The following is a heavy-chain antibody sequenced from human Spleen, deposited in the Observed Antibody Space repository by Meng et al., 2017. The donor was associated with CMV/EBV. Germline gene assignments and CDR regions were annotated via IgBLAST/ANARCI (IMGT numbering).Heavy chain of an antibody. J-gene: IGHJ6*02. Sequence: ASVKVSCKASGYTFTAFYMHWARQAPGQGLEWMGWINPNSGVTNYAQKLQGRVTMTRDTSITTAYMDLTRLTSDDTAVYYCARDRDAYMASYYYYGMDVWGQGTTVTVSS. CDR2: INPNSGVT. V-gene: IGHV1-2*02. CDR1: GYTFTAFY. D-gene: IGHD5-24*01. CDR3: ARDRDAYMASYYYYGMDV.